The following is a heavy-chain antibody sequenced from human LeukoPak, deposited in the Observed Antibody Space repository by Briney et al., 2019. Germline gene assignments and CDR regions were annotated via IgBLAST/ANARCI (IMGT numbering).Heavy chain of an antibody. J-gene: IGHJ3*02. V-gene: IGHV1-18*01. Sequence: ASVNVSCKAFGYTFDTSSISWVRQAPGQRLEWMGWISPNNGNTHYAQGVQGRVTMTTDTSRSTAYMELRSLRSDNTAVYYCTRVRNSNNWWGAFDIWGQGTMVTVSS. CDR1: GYTFDTSS. D-gene: IGHD1-1*01. CDR2: ISPNNGNT. CDR3: TRVRNSNNWWGAFDI.